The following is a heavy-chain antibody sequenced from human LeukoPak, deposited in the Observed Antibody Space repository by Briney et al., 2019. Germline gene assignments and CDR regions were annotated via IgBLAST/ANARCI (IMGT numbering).Heavy chain of an antibody. D-gene: IGHD2-2*01. J-gene: IGHJ4*02. V-gene: IGHV1-2*02. CDR1: GYTFTGYY. CDR2: INPNSGGT. Sequence: GASVKVSCKASGYTFTGYYMHWVRQAPGQGLEWMGWINPNSGGTNYAQKFQGRVTMTRDTSISTAYMELSRLRSDDTAVYYCAREEGYCSSTSCSAPFDYWGQGTLVTVPS. CDR3: AREEGYCSSTSCSAPFDY.